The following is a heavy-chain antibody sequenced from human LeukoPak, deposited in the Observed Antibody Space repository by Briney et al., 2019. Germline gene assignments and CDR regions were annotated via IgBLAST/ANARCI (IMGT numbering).Heavy chain of an antibody. D-gene: IGHD3-10*01. Sequence: GGSLRLSCAASGFTFDDYAMHWVRQAPGKGLEWVSGISWNSGSIGYADSVKGRFTISRDNAKNSLYLQMNSLRAEDTALYYCAKDILRYYGSGSAFDIWGQGTMVTVSS. J-gene: IGHJ3*02. CDR2: ISWNSGSI. V-gene: IGHV3-9*01. CDR1: GFTFDDYA. CDR3: AKDILRYYGSGSAFDI.